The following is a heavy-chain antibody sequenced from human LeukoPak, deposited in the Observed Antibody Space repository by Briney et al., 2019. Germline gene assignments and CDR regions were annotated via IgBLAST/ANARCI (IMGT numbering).Heavy chain of an antibody. CDR1: GYTFTGYS. CDR3: ARATPGKSYFDF. CDR2: INPNSGGT. Sequence: ASVKVSCKASGYTFTGYSMHWVRQAPGQGLEWMGWINPNSGGTNYARNFRARVTMTRDTSITTAYLALRSLTSDDTALYYCARATPGKSYFDFWGQGTLITVSS. J-gene: IGHJ4*02. D-gene: IGHD4-23*01. V-gene: IGHV1-2*02.